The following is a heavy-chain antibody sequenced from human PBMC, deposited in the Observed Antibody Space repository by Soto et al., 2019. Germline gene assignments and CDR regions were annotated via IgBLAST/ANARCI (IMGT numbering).Heavy chain of an antibody. J-gene: IGHJ5*02. CDR2: IIPIFGTA. CDR1: GGTFSSNA. Sequence: QVQLVQSGAEVKKPGSSVKVSCKASGGTFSSNAISWVRQAPGQGLEWMGGIIPIFGTANYAQKFQGRVTITADESTSTAYMELSSLRSEYTAVYYCARENTAMVWSHWFDPWGQGTLVTVSS. V-gene: IGHV1-69*01. CDR3: ARENTAMVWSHWFDP. D-gene: IGHD5-18*01.